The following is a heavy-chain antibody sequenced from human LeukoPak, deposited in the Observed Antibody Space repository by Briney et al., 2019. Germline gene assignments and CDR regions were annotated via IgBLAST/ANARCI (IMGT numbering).Heavy chain of an antibody. Sequence: ASVKVSCKASGYTFTSHYMHWVRQAPGQGLEWMGIINPSGGSTSYAQKFQGRVTMTRDTSTSTVYMELSSLRSEDTAVYYCAREQTSDTNGFREAATDYWGQGTLVTVSS. CDR2: INPSGGST. CDR1: GYTFTSHY. J-gene: IGHJ4*02. CDR3: AREQTSDTNGFREAATDY. D-gene: IGHD2-8*01. V-gene: IGHV1-46*01.